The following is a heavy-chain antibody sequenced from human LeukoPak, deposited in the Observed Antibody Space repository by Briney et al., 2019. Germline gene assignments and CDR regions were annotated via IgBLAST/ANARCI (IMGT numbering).Heavy chain of an antibody. J-gene: IGHJ4*02. V-gene: IGHV3-74*01. Sequence: GGSLRLSCAASGFTFSSYYMHWVRQAPGKGLLWVSRINGDGSSTKYADSVKGRFTISRDNSKNTLYLQMNSLRAEDTAVYYCAKPRYPYCSSTSCPIDYWGQGTLVTVSS. CDR1: GFTFSSYY. D-gene: IGHD2-2*01. CDR2: INGDGSST. CDR3: AKPRYPYCSSTSCPIDY.